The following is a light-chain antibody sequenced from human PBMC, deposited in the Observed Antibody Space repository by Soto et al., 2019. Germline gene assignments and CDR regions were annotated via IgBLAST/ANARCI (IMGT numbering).Light chain of an antibody. J-gene: IGLJ2*01. CDR2: EAT. CDR1: SSDIGSYNL. Sequence: QSALTQPASVSGSPGQSITISCTGTSSDIGSYNLVSWYQQHPGKAPKLMIYEATKRPSGVSNRFSGSKSGNTASLTISGLQAEDEADYYCCLYASSSTFIFGGATKLTVL. V-gene: IGLV2-23*02. CDR3: CLYASSSTFI.